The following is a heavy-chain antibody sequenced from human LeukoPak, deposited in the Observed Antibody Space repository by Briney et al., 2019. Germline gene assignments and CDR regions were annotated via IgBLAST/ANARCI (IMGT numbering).Heavy chain of an antibody. V-gene: IGHV4-59*01. CDR3: ARVSGYDWESFYDY. J-gene: IGHJ4*02. D-gene: IGHD5-12*01. CDR2: ICYSGST. Sequence: SETLSLTCTVSGGSISSYYGSGIREPPGKGLEWSGYICYSGSTNYNPSLKSRVTISVDTSKNQFSLKLRSVTAADTAVYYCARVSGYDWESFYDYWGQGTLVTVSS. CDR1: GGSISSYY.